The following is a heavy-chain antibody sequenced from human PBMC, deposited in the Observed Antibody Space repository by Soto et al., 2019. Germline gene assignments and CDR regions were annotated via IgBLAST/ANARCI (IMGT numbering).Heavy chain of an antibody. J-gene: IGHJ5*02. D-gene: IGHD5-12*01. CDR3: ARGVVATIGRPYNNWFDP. CDR1: GGTFSSYA. Sequence: QVQLVQSGAEVKKPGSSVKVSCKASGGTFSSYAISWVRQAPGQGLEWMGGIIPIFGTANYGQKFQGRVTITADESTSTAYMELGSLRSEDTAVYYCARGVVATIGRPYNNWFDPWGQGSLVTVSS. V-gene: IGHV1-69*01. CDR2: IIPIFGTA.